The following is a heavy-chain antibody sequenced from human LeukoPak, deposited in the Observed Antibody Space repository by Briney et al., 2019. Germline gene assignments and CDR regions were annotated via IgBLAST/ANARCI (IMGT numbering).Heavy chain of an antibody. CDR1: GYTFTGYY. D-gene: IGHD6-13*01. Sequence: ASVKVSCKASGYTFTGYYMHWMRQAPGQGLEWMGWIHPNSGGTNYEQKFQGRVTMTRDTSISTAYMELSRLTSDETAVYYCARAGIAVAASQDYWGQGTLVTVSS. CDR3: ARAGIAVAASQDY. J-gene: IGHJ4*02. CDR2: IHPNSGGT. V-gene: IGHV1-2*02.